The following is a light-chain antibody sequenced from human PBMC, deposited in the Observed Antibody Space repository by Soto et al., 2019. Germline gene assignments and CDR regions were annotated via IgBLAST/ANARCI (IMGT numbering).Light chain of an antibody. J-gene: IGLJ1*01. CDR1: SSDVGGYNY. Sequence: QSVLTQPASVSGSPGQSITISCTGTSSDVGGYNYVSWYQQHPGKAPKLMIYEVSNRPSGVSNRFSGSKSVNTASLTISGLQAEDESDYYGGSYSRTDTRFVVGTGTKVTVL. CDR3: GSYSRTDTRFV. CDR2: EVS. V-gene: IGLV2-14*01.